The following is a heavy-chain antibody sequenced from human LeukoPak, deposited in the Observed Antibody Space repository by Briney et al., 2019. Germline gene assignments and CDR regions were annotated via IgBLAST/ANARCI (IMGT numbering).Heavy chain of an antibody. D-gene: IGHD3-10*01. CDR2: IYNRGRT. CDR1: GYSISSGYY. CDR3: ARTYYGDNWFDP. J-gene: IGHJ5*02. V-gene: IGHV4-38-2*02. Sequence: SETLSLTCTVSGYSISSGYYWGWFRQPPGRGLEWIGIIYNRGRTSYNPSLKSLVTIPVATSTNQFSLKLTPVTAAATAVDYCARTYYGDNWFDPWGQGTLVTVSS.